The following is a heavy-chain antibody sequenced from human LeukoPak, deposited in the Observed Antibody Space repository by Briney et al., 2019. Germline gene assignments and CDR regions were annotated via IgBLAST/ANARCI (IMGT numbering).Heavy chain of an antibody. V-gene: IGHV1-2*04. D-gene: IGHD3-10*01. CDR3: ATFWFRRFGEFT. Sequence: GASVKVSCKASGYTFTGYYMHWVRQAPGQGLEWMGWINPNSGGTNYAQKFQGWVTMTRDTSISTAYMELSSLRSEDTAVYYCATFWFRRFGEFTWGQGTLVTVSS. CDR1: GYTFTGYY. CDR2: INPNSGGT. J-gene: IGHJ5*02.